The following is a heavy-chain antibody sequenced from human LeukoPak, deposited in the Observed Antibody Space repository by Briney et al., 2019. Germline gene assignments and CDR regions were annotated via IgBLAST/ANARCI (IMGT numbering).Heavy chain of an antibody. CDR3: ARDPSGTYSSEAWFDY. Sequence: SETLSLTCTVSGGSISSGRNYWSWIRQPAGKGLECIGRISASGTTKYSPSLKSRLTISVDTSKNQFSLKLSSATAADTAVYYCARDPSGTYSSEAWFDYWGQGTLVTVSS. J-gene: IGHJ4*02. D-gene: IGHD1-26*01. V-gene: IGHV4-61*02. CDR1: GGSISSGRNY. CDR2: ISASGTT.